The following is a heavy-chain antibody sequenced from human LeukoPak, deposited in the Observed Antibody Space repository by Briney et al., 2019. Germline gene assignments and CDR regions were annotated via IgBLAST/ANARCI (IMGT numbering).Heavy chain of an antibody. V-gene: IGHV4-34*01. D-gene: IGHD2-8*01. CDR3: ARGGGRVVLMVYATRPNWFDP. J-gene: IGHJ5*02. CDR2: INHSGST. CDR1: GGSFSGYY. Sequence: SETLSLTRAVYGGSFSGYYWSWIRQPPGKGLEWIGEINHSGSTNYNPSLKSRVTISVDTSKNQFSLKLSSVTAADTAVYYRARGGGRVVLMVYATRPNWFDPWGQGTLVTVSS.